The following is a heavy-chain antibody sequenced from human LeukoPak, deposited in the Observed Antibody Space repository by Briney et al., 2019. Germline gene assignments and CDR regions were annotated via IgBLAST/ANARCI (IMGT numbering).Heavy chain of an antibody. CDR2: INHSGST. D-gene: IGHD6-19*01. Sequence: PSETLSLTCAAYGGSFSGYYWSWIRQPPGKGLEWIGEINHSGSTNYNPSLKSRVTISVDTSKNQFSLKLSSVTAADTAVYYCARGRSGWYRRFDYWGQGTLVTVSS. CDR1: GGSFSGYY. V-gene: IGHV4-34*01. J-gene: IGHJ4*02. CDR3: ARGRSGWYRRFDY.